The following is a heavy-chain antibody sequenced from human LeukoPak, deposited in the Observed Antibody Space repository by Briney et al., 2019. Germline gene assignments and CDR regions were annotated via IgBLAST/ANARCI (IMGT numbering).Heavy chain of an antibody. V-gene: IGHV1-2*02. Sequence: ASVKVSCKASEYSFTGYYLHWVRQAPGQGLEWMGWINPNSGGTDFAQKFQGRVTMTRDTPITTAYMELSSLRSDDTAIYYCARDIWAGGATIEYWGQGTLVTVSS. CDR2: INPNSGGT. J-gene: IGHJ4*02. D-gene: IGHD1-26*01. CDR1: EYSFTGYY. CDR3: ARDIWAGGATIEY.